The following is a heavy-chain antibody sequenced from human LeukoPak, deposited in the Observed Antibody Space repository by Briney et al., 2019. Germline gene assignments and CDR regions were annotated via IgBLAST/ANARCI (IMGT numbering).Heavy chain of an antibody. CDR1: GFTFNTYE. D-gene: IGHD5-24*01. CDR3: AKSGYNRFDY. Sequence: GGSLRLSCAASGFTFNTYELNWVRQAPGKGLEWLAHISNSGDTIHYATSVEDRVTISRDNAKNSVYLQMNSLRAEDTAVYYCAKSGYNRFDYWGQGILVTVSS. J-gene: IGHJ4*02. CDR2: ISNSGDTI. V-gene: IGHV3-48*03.